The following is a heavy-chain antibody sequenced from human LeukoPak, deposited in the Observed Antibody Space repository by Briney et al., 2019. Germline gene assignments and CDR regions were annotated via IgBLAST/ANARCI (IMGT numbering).Heavy chain of an antibody. D-gene: IGHD3-16*01. V-gene: IGHV3-23*01. J-gene: IGHJ1*01. CDR3: AKDDDWGRFNH. Sequence: GGTLRLSCAASGFSFRSHGMHWVRQAPGKGLEWVSGISPRGDITYYKDSVRGRFTISRDNFKNTVSLQLNSLRAEDTAMYYCAKDDDWGRFNHWGQGTLVTVSS. CDR2: ISPRGDIT. CDR1: GFSFRSHG.